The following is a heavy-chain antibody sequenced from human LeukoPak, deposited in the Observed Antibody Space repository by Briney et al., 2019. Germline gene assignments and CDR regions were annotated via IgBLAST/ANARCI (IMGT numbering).Heavy chain of an antibody. CDR1: GFTFTSFA. CDR2: TRNKANSYTT. CDR3: ASLYGSGKRWVDP. J-gene: IGHJ5*02. Sequence: GGSLRLSCAASGFTFTSFAMSWVRQAPGKGLEWVGRTRNKANSYTTEYAASVKGRFTISRDDSKNSLYLQMNSLKTEDTAVYYCASLYGSGKRWVDPWGQGTLVTVSS. V-gene: IGHV3-72*01. D-gene: IGHD3-10*01.